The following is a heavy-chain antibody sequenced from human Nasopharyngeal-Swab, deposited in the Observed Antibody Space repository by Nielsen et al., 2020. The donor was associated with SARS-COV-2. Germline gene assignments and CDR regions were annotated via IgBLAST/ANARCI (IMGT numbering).Heavy chain of an antibody. CDR1: GGSFSGYY. Sequence: SETLSLTCAVYGGSFSGYYWSWIRQPPGKGLEWIGEINHSGSTNYNPSLKSRVTISVDTSKNQFSLKLSPVTAADTAVYYCATYYYDSSGYYLFDYWGQGTLATVSS. D-gene: IGHD3-22*01. J-gene: IGHJ4*02. CDR3: ATYYYDSSGYYLFDY. V-gene: IGHV4-34*01. CDR2: INHSGST.